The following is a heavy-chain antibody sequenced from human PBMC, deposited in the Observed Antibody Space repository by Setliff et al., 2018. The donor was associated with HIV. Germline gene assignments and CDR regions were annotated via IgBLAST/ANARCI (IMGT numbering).Heavy chain of an antibody. J-gene: IGHJ4*02. Sequence: SETLSLTCAVYGGSFSDHYWTWIRQPPGRGLEWIGEINQSGISNFNPSLKSRVTMPIDTPKNQFSLKLSSVTAADTAVYFCARGGGFWSGQLDYWGQGTLVTSPQ. CDR1: GGSFSDHY. CDR3: ARGGGFWSGQLDY. CDR2: INQSGIS. V-gene: IGHV4-34*01. D-gene: IGHD3-3*01.